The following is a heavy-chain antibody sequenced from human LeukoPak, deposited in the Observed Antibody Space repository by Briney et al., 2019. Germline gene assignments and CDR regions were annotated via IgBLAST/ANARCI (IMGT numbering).Heavy chain of an antibody. CDR2: INHSGST. CDR1: GGSFSGYY. D-gene: IGHD3-22*01. Sequence: PSETLSLTCAVYGGSFSGYYWSWIRQPPGKGLEWIGEINHSGSTNYNPSLKSRVTISVDTSKNQFSLKLSSVTAADTAVYYCARGHGSTYYWGFYYYYYMDVWGKGTTVTISS. V-gene: IGHV4-34*01. J-gene: IGHJ6*03. CDR3: ARGHGSTYYWGFYYYYYMDV.